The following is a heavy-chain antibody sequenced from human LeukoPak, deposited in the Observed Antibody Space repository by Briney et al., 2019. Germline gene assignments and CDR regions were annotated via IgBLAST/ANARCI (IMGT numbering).Heavy chain of an antibody. CDR3: TTDAAYYYGSGSYFYY. J-gene: IGHJ4*02. V-gene: IGHV3-15*01. D-gene: IGHD3-10*01. CDR2: IKSKTDGGTT. Sequence: GGSLRLSCAASGFTFSNAWMSWVRQAPGKGLERVGRIKSKTDGGTTDYAAPVKGRFTISRDDSKNTLYLQMNSLKTEDTAVYYCTTDAAYYYGSGSYFYYWGQGTLVTVSS. CDR1: GFTFSNAW.